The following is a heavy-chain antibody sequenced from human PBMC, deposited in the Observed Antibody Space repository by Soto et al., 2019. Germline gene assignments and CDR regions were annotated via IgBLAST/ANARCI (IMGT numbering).Heavy chain of an antibody. CDR2: IHHSGST. CDR1: GYPISSGYY. V-gene: IGHV4-38-2*01. D-gene: IGHD5-12*01. J-gene: IGHJ4*02. Sequence: SETLSLTCAVSGYPISSGYYWGWIRQPPGKGLEWIGIIHHSGSTYYNPSLRSRITISVDTSKNQFSLKMPSVTAADTAVYYCARSSGYVPGGYWGQGIMVPVYS. CDR3: ARSSGYVPGGY.